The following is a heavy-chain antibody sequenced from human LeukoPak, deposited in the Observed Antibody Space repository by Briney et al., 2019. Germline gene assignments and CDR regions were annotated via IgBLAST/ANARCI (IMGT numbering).Heavy chain of an antibody. CDR2: IYYSGRT. J-gene: IGHJ3*02. Sequence: PETLSLTCTVSGGSISSYYRRWIRQPPGKGLGWSGYIYYSGRTYYNPSLKSRVTISVDTSKNQFSLKLSSVTAADTAVYYCARVYSSSWGDIWGQGTMVTVSS. V-gene: IGHV4-59*12. CDR3: ARVYSSSWGDI. D-gene: IGHD6-13*01. CDR1: GGSISSYY.